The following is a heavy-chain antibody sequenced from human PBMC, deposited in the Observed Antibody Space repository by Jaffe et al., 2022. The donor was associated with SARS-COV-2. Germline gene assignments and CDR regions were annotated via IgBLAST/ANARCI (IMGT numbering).Heavy chain of an antibody. D-gene: IGHD3-3*01. CDR2: ISSSSSTI. V-gene: IGHV3-48*02. Sequence: EVQLVESGGGLVQPGGSLRLSCAASGFTFSSYSMNWVRQAPGKGLEWVSYISSSSSTIYYADSVKGRFTISRDNAKNSLYLQMNSLRDEDTAVYYCARETYDFWSGYVFDYYYGMDVWGQGTTVTVSS. CDR3: ARETYDFWSGYVFDYYYGMDV. CDR1: GFTFSSYS. J-gene: IGHJ6*02.